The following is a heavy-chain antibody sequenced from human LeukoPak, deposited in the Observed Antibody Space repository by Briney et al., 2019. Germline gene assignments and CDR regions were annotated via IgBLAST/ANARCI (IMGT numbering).Heavy chain of an antibody. Sequence: GRSLRLSCSASGFTFSSYAMHWVRQAPGKGLEWVAVISYDGMHKYYADSVKGRFTISRDNSKNTLYLQMNSLRAEDTAVYYCARDRAPGQRQLVPDAFDIWGQGTMVTVSS. D-gene: IGHD6-13*01. CDR3: ARDRAPGQRQLVPDAFDI. CDR2: ISYDGMHK. J-gene: IGHJ3*02. V-gene: IGHV3-30*04. CDR1: GFTFSSYA.